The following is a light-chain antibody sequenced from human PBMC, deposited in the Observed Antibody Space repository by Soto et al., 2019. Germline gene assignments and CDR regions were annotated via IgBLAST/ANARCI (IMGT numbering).Light chain of an antibody. CDR1: QSVTTR. Sequence: IVLTQSPGTLSLSPGERVTLSCRASQSVTTRLAWYQHKPGQAPRLLMSGASSRASGVPVRFSGSGSGTGFTLTISRLEPEDFALYYCQQYGGSPITFGLGTRLEIK. CDR3: QQYGGSPIT. J-gene: IGKJ5*01. CDR2: GAS. V-gene: IGKV3-20*01.